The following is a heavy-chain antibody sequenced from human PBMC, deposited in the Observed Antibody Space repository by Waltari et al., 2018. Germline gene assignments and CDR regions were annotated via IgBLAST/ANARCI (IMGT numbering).Heavy chain of an antibody. D-gene: IGHD3-3*01. Sequence: QVQLVQSGAEVKKPGSSVKVSCKASGDTFSSYAISWVRQAPGQGLEWMGGIIPIFGTANYAQKFQGRVTITADESTSTAYMELSSLRSEDTAVYYCARVSRGLEWLLFWYWGQGTLVTVSS. CDR3: ARVSRGLEWLLFWY. CDR1: GDTFSSYA. V-gene: IGHV1-69*13. J-gene: IGHJ4*02. CDR2: IIPIFGTA.